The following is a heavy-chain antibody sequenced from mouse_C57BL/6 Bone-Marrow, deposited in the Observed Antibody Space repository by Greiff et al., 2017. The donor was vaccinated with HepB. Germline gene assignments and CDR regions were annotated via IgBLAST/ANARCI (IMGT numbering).Heavy chain of an antibody. Sequence: DVMLVESGGGLVKPGGSLKLSCAASGFTFSSYTMSWVRQTPEKRLEWVATISGGGGNTYYPDSVKGRFTISRDNAKNTLYLQMSSLWSEDTALYYCAGSTMVIHWYVDVWGTGTTVTVSS. J-gene: IGHJ1*03. CDR2: ISGGGGNT. CDR1: GFTFSSYT. V-gene: IGHV5-9*01. D-gene: IGHD2-2*01. CDR3: AGSTMVIHWYVDV.